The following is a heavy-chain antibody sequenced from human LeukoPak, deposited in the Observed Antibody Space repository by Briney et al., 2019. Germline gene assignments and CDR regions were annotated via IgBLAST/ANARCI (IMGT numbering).Heavy chain of an antibody. Sequence: SQTLSLTCAISGDSVSSSSAAWNWFRQSPSRGLEWLGRTYYRSRWYNDYALSVKSRITINPDTSKSQFSLQLNSMTPEDTAVYYCAKGYSSGSYPLFDYWGQGTLVTVSS. J-gene: IGHJ4*02. CDR2: TYYRSRWYN. CDR3: AKGYSSGSYPLFDY. D-gene: IGHD3-10*01. V-gene: IGHV6-1*01. CDR1: GDSVSSSSAA.